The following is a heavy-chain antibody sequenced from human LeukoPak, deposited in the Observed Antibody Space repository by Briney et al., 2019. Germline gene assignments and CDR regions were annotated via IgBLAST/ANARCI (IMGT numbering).Heavy chain of an antibody. CDR1: GGSISSYY. CDR3: AREVIATAGYDY. V-gene: IGHV4-59*01. Sequence: SETLSLTCTVSGGSISSYYWSWIRQPPGKGLEWIGYIYYSGSTSSNPSLKSRVTISVDTSKYHFSLRLSSVTAADTAVYYCAREVIATAGYDYWGQGTLVTVSS. D-gene: IGHD6-13*01. J-gene: IGHJ4*02. CDR2: IYYSGST.